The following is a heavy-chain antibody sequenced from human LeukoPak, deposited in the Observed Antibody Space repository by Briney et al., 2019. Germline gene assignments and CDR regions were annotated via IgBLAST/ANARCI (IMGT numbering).Heavy chain of an antibody. CDR3: ARDEAAADFDY. CDR2: INPNSGGT. Sequence: GASVKVSCKASGYTFTGYYMHWVRQAPGQGLEWMGWINPNSGGTNYEQKFQGRVTMTRDTSISTAYMELSRLRSDDTAVYYCARDEAAADFDYWGQGTLVTVSS. CDR1: GYTFTGYY. V-gene: IGHV1-2*02. D-gene: IGHD6-13*01. J-gene: IGHJ4*02.